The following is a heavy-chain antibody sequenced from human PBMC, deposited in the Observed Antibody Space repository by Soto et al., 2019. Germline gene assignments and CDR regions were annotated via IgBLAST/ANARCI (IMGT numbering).Heavy chain of an antibody. Sequence: EVQLVESGGGLVQPGGSLRLSCAGSGFTFSNYWMNWVRQAPGKGLEWVANIKQDGSEKHYVDSVKGRFTISRDNARSSMFLQMNSLRAEDTAVYYCAYTTTSNGNWGQGTLVTVSS. J-gene: IGHJ4*02. V-gene: IGHV3-7*01. CDR3: AYTTTSNGN. CDR2: IKQDGSEK. CDR1: GFTFSNYW. D-gene: IGHD3-16*01.